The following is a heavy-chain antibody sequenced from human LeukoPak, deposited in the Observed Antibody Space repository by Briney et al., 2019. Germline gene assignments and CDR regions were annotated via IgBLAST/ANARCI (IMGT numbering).Heavy chain of an antibody. V-gene: IGHV4-61*01. CDR1: GGSVSSNIYY. CDR2: IYYSGST. J-gene: IGHJ4*02. D-gene: IGHD3-22*01. CDR3: AREDSSGYLGY. Sequence: PSETLSLTCTVSGGSVSSNIYYWNWIRQPPGKGLEWIGYIYYSGSTNYNPSLKSRGTISVDTSKNQFSLKLTSLTAADTAVYYCAREDSSGYLGYWGQGTLVTVSS.